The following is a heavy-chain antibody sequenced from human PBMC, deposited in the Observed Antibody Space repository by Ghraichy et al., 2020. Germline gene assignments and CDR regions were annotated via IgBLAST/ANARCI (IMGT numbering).Heavy chain of an antibody. CDR3: ARDSGPYYDSGSATDY. CDR1: GYTFSSYS. V-gene: IGHV1-18*04. Sequence: ASVKVSCKASGYTFSSYSITWVRQAPGQVLEWMGWINTYNDNTNYAQNLQGRVTMTTDTSTSTAYMELRSLRSDDTAVYYCARDSGPYYDSGSATDYWGQGTLVTVSS. D-gene: IGHD3-10*01. CDR2: INTYNDNT. J-gene: IGHJ4*02.